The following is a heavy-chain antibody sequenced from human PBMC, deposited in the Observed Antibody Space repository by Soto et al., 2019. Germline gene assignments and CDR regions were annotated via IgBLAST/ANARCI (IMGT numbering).Heavy chain of an antibody. V-gene: IGHV1-2*02. CDR3: ARPPGYISDWYYFDL. CDR2: ISPRSGGT. Sequence: ASVEVSCKASGYTFIDYYMHWVRQARGQGFEWMGRISPRSGGTNYAQKFQGRVTMTWDTSLNTAYMELSSLISEDTAVYYCARPPGYISDWYYFDLWGQGTLVTVSS. D-gene: IGHD3-9*01. CDR1: GYTFIDYY. J-gene: IGHJ4*02.